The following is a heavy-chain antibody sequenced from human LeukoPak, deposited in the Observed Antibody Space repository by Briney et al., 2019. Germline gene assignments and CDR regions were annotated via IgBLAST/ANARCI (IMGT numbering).Heavy chain of an antibody. CDR2: IYYSGST. CDR1: GGSISSSSYY. J-gene: IGHJ3*02. V-gene: IGHV4-39*01. Sequence: SETLSLTCTVSGGSISSSSYYWGWIRQPPGKGLEWIGGIYYSGSTYYNPSLKRRVTISVDTSKNQFSLKLTSVPAADTAVYYCARPKAGYSSTDAFDIWGQETMVTVSS. CDR3: ARPKAGYSSTDAFDI. D-gene: IGHD6-19*01.